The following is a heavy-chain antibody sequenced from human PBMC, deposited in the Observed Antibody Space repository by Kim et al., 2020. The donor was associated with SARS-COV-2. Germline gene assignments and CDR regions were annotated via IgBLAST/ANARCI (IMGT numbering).Heavy chain of an antibody. CDR1: GYTFTSYG. D-gene: IGHD3-22*01. CDR3: ARGRSMTYYYDSSALDV. Sequence: ASVKVSCKASGYTFTSYGISWVRQAPGQGLEWMGWISAYNGNTNYAQKLQGRVTMTTDTSTSTAYMELRSLRSDDTAVYYCARGRSMTYYYDSSALDVWGQGTTVTVSS. CDR2: ISAYNGNT. V-gene: IGHV1-18*01. J-gene: IGHJ6*02.